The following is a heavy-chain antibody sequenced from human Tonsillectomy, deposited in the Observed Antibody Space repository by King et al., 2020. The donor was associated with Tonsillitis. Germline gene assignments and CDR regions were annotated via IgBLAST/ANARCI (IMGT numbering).Heavy chain of an antibody. V-gene: IGHV3-43*01. Sequence: VQLVESGGVVVQPGGSLRLSCAASGFTFDDYTMHWVRQFPGKGLEWVSLITSDGAGTYYADSVKGRFTISRDNSINSLYVQMNSLRTEDTALYYCAKERNKIMDTWGQGTLVTVSS. D-gene: IGHD2/OR15-2a*01. J-gene: IGHJ5*02. CDR2: ITSDGAGT. CDR3: AKERNKIMDT. CDR1: GFTFDDYT.